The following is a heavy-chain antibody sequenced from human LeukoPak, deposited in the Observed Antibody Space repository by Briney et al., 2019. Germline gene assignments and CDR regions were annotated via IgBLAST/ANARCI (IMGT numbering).Heavy chain of an antibody. CDR1: GFIFSSYS. CDR2: ISSSNTYI. D-gene: IGHD6-13*01. V-gene: IGHV3-21*01. CDR3: ARRRIAAAGHNWFDP. J-gene: IGHJ5*02. Sequence: AGGSLRLSCAASGFIFSSYSMNWVRQAPGKGLEWVSSISSSNTYIYYADSVKGRFTISRDNAKNTLYLQMNSLRAEDTAVYYCARRRIAAAGHNWFDPWGQGTLVTVSS.